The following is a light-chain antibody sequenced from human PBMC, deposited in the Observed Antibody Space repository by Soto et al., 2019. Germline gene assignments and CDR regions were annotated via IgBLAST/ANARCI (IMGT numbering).Light chain of an antibody. CDR3: QQYGSSPIT. CDR2: GAS. J-gene: IGKJ5*01. CDR1: QSVSSSY. Sequence: ETVLTQSPATLSLSPGESATLSCRASQSVSSSYLAWYQQKPGQAPRLLIYGASSRATGIPDRFSGSKSGTEFTLTIRRLEPEDAAVYYCQQYGSSPITFGQGTRLEIK. V-gene: IGKV3-20*01.